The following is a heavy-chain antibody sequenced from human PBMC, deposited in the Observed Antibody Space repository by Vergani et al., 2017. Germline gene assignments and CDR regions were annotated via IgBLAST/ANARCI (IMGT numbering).Heavy chain of an antibody. CDR1: GGSFSGYY. CDR3: ARDVYDYVWGSYRYQFDY. Sequence: QVQLQQWGAGLLKPSETLSLTCAVYGGSFSGYYWSWIRQPPGKGLEWIGEINPSGSTNYNPTLKSRVTISVDTSKNQFSLKLSSVTAADTAVYYCARDVYDYVWGSYRYQFDYWGQGTLVTVSS. CDR2: INPSGST. J-gene: IGHJ4*02. D-gene: IGHD3-16*02. V-gene: IGHV4-34*01.